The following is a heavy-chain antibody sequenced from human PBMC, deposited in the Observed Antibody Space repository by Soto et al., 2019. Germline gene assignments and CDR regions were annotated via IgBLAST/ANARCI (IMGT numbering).Heavy chain of an antibody. CDR2: ISGSGGST. Sequence: GGSLRLSCAASGFTFSNYAISWFRQAPGKGLEWVSSISGSGGSTYYADSVKGRFTISRDNSKNKLYLQMNSLRAEDTAVYYCATYSGNYERYGVYYGMDVWGQGTTVTVSS. D-gene: IGHD1-26*01. CDR1: GFTFSNYA. J-gene: IGHJ6*02. CDR3: ATYSGNYERYGVYYGMDV. V-gene: IGHV3-23*01.